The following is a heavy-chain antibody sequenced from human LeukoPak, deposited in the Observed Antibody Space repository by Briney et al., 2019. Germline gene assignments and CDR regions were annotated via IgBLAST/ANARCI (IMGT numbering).Heavy chain of an antibody. CDR2: FSRSGETT. Sequence: GGSLRLSCAASGFTVSNYDMHWMRQAPVKGLEWLSYFSRSGETTLYADSVQGRFTISRDSAKNSLHLQMNSLRGEDTAVYYCARTYCSSTSCYASLPDYWGQGTLVTVSS. CDR3: ARTYCSSTSCYASLPDY. CDR1: GFTVSNYD. D-gene: IGHD2-2*01. V-gene: IGHV3-48*01. J-gene: IGHJ4*02.